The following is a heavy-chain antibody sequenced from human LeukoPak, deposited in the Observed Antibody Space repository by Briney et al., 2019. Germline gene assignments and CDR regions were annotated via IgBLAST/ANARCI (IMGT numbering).Heavy chain of an antibody. CDR1: GFTFTGHN. V-gene: IGHV3-48*04. CDR3: AKAGGIVTGYSPFHWHFDL. Sequence: AGGSLRVCCAASGFTFTGHNMSWVRQAPGKGLEWISFVGISSGTIYYADSVKGRFSISRDNAKSSLDLQTNSLRAEDTALYYCAKAGGIVTGYSPFHWHFDLWGRGTLVTVSS. J-gene: IGHJ2*01. D-gene: IGHD3-9*01. CDR2: VGISSGTI.